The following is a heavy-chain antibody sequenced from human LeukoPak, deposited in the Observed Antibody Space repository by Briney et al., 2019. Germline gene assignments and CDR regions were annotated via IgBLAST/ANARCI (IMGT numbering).Heavy chain of an antibody. Sequence: PGGSLRLSCAASGFTFSSYEMNWVRQAPGKGLEWVSYISSSGSTIYYADSVKGRFTISRDNAKNSLYLQMNSLRAEDTAVYYCARATYYYDSSGYYYYYYYVDVWGKGTTVTISS. CDR3: ARATYYYDSSGYYYYYYYVDV. CDR1: GFTFSSYE. J-gene: IGHJ6*03. D-gene: IGHD3-22*01. V-gene: IGHV3-48*03. CDR2: ISSSGSTI.